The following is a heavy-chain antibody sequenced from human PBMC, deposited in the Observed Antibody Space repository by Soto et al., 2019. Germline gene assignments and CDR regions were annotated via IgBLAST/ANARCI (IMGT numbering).Heavy chain of an antibody. V-gene: IGHV3-7*01. Sequence: DVQLVESGAGLVQPGGSLTLSCAASGFTVSSYWMNWVRQAPGKALEWVANIKQDASEKYYVESVKGRFTISRDNAKXXXXXXXXXXXXXXXXXXXXXXXXXXXXXXXDAFWGQGTMVTVAS. CDR2: IKQDASEK. CDR3: XXXXXXXXXXXDAF. J-gene: IGHJ3*01. CDR1: GFTVSSYW. D-gene: IGHD3-16*01.